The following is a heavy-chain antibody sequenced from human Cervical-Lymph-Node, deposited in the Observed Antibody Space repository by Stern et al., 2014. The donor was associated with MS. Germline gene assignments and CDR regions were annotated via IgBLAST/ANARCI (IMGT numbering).Heavy chain of an antibody. CDR2: IYPGDSDI. J-gene: IGHJ6*02. D-gene: IGHD6-6*01. CDR1: GYSFPAYW. Sequence: EVQLLESGAAVKKSGESLKISCKGSGYSFPAYWIAWVRQMPGQGLEWMGIIYPGDSDIRYSPACQGQVTISADKSTRTAYLQWSSLKASDTAMYYCARQEGSRHYGLDVWGQGTTVTVSS. V-gene: IGHV5-51*01. CDR3: ARQEGSRHYGLDV.